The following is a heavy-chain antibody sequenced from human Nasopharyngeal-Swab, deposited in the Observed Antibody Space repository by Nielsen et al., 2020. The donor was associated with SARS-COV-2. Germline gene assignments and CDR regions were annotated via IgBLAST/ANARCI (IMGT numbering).Heavy chain of an antibody. J-gene: IGHJ6*02. D-gene: IGHD2-15*01. V-gene: IGHV3-23*01. CDR3: AKGGHCGGGSCYSLPYNYYFGMDV. CDR1: GLTWSSYA. Sequence: GGSLRLSCESSGLTWSSYAMTWVRQAPGKGLEGVLGISDNGGSTNYAGSVKGRFTISRDESKNTVYLQMNSLRAEDSAIYYCAKGGHCGGGSCYSLPYNYYFGMDVWGQGTTVTVSS. CDR2: ISDNGGST.